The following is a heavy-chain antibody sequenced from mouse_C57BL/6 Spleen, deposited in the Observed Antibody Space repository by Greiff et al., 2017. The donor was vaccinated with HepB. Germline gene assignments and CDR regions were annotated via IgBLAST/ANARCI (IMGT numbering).Heavy chain of an antibody. CDR3: ARASHGSLDY. CDR1: GYSITSGYY. CDR2: ISYDGSN. J-gene: IGHJ2*01. Sequence: EVQLQQSGPGLVKPSQSLSLTCSVTGYSITSGYYWNWIRQFPGNKLEWMGYISYDGSNNYNPSLKNRISITRDTSKNQFFLKLNSVTTEDTATYYCARASHGSLDYWGQGTTLTVSS. V-gene: IGHV3-6*01. D-gene: IGHD1-1*01.